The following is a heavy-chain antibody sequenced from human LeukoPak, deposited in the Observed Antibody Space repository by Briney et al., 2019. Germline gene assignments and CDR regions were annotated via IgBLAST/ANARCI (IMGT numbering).Heavy chain of an antibody. J-gene: IGHJ4*02. Sequence: ASVKVSCKASGYTFTSYGISWVRQAPGQGLEGMGWISAYNGNTNYAQKLQGRVTMTTDTSTSTAYMELRSLRSDDTAVYYCARLREDFWSGSDFDYWGQGTLVTVSS. V-gene: IGHV1-18*01. CDR3: ARLREDFWSGSDFDY. CDR2: ISAYNGNT. D-gene: IGHD3-3*01. CDR1: GYTFTSYG.